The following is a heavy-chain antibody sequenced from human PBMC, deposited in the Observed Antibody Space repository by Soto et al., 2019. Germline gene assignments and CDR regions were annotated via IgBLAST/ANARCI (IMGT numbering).Heavy chain of an antibody. D-gene: IGHD2-15*01. V-gene: IGHV4-61*01. CDR2: IYYSGST. Sequence: SESLSLTCTVSGGAVSSGSYYWSWIRQPPGKGLEWIGYIYYSGSTNYNPSLKSRVTISVDTSKNQFSLKLSSVTAADTAVYYCARLGYCSGGSCYSSWFDPWGQGTLVTVS. J-gene: IGHJ5*02. CDR1: GGAVSSGSYY. CDR3: ARLGYCSGGSCYSSWFDP.